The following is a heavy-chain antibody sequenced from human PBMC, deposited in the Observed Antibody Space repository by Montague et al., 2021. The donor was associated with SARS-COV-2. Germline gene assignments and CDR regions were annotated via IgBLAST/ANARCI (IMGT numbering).Heavy chain of an antibody. CDR3: ARYGDYGSWFDP. CDR2: IYWYDDK. D-gene: IGHD4-17*01. Sequence: PALVKPTQTLTLTCTFSGFSLNTSGEGVGWVRQPPGKALEWLALIYWYDDKRYSPSLKSRSTISKDTTKNEVVLTVANMDPVDTATYYCARYGDYGSWFDPWGQGTLVTVSS. V-gene: IGHV2-5*01. CDR1: GFSLNTSGEG. J-gene: IGHJ5*02.